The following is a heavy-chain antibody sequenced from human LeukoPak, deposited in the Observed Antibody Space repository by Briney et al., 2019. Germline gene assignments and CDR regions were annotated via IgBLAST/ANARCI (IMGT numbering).Heavy chain of an antibody. D-gene: IGHD5-18*01. Sequence: ASVTVSRKASGYTFTSYYMHWVRQAPGQGLEWMGIINPSGGSTSYAQKFQGRVTTTRDTSTSTVYMELSSLRSEDTAVYYCARVAGPGYSYGDYYFDYWGQGTLVTVSS. CDR3: ARVAGPGYSYGDYYFDY. CDR2: INPSGGST. V-gene: IGHV1-46*01. CDR1: GYTFTSYY. J-gene: IGHJ4*02.